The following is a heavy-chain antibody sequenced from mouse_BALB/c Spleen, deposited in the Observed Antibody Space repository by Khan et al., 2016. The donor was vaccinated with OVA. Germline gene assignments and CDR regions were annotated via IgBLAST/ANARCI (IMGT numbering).Heavy chain of an antibody. CDR1: GYSFTGYF. J-gene: IGHJ2*01. CDR3: SRIYRSDFDY. V-gene: IGHV1-20*02. D-gene: IGHD1-1*01. Sequence: EVQLQQSGPELVKPGASVKISCKASGYSFTGYFMNWVMQSHGKSLEWIGRINPHIGETFYNPKFKDKATFTVDESSSTAHMELRSLSSEDSAVYYCSRIYRSDFDYWGQGTTLTVAS. CDR2: INPHIGET.